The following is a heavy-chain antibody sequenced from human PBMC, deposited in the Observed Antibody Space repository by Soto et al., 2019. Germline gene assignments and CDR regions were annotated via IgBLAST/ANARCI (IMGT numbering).Heavy chain of an antibody. J-gene: IGHJ5*02. CDR3: ASGLGYKA. CDR1: GDSVSSSSYY. V-gene: IGHV4-31*03. D-gene: IGHD5-12*01. CDR2: IHHSGTT. Sequence: QVQLQESGPGLVKPSQTLSLTCTVSGDSVSSSSYYWSWIRQHPGKGLEWIGYIHHSGTTYYNPSLKSRITLSVDTSKNQFSLRLSSVTAADTAVYYRASGLGYKAWGQGTLVTVSS.